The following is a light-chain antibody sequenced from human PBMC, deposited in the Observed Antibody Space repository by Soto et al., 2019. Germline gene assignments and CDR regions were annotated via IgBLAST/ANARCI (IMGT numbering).Light chain of an antibody. CDR3: MQALEIPET. Sequence: DIVMTQSPLSLSVTPGEPASISCRSSQSLLYSNGYNYLDWYLQKPGQSPQLLIYLGSNRASGVPDRFSGSGSGTDFTLKISRVEAVDVGIYYCMQALEIPETFGQGTKVDIK. V-gene: IGKV2-28*01. CDR1: QSLLYSNGYNY. J-gene: IGKJ1*01. CDR2: LGS.